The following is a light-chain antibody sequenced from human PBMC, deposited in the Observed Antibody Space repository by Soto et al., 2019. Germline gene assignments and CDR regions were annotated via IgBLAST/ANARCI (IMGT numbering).Light chain of an antibody. J-gene: IGKJ4*01. CDR3: QQCRNWPLT. CDR2: GAS. CDR1: QNVYNN. Sequence: EIVMTQSPATLSVSPGEGATLSCKASQNVYNNLAWYQQRPDQPPRLLIYGASTRATGISARFSGSGYGTEFTLTISSLQSEDFAVYFCQQCRNWPLTFGGGTKVDIK. V-gene: IGKV3-15*01.